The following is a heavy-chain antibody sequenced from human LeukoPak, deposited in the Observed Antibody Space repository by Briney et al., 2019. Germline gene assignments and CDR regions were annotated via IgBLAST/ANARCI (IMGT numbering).Heavy chain of an antibody. CDR1: GYIFTSYW. Sequence: GESLKISCKGSGYIFTSYWIGWVRQVPGKGLEWMGIIYPGDSDTRYSPSFQGQVTISADKSISTAYLQWSSLKASDTAMYYCARQSSYGGGYYYYYMDVWGKGTTVTVSS. J-gene: IGHJ6*03. CDR3: ARQSSYGGGYYYYYMDV. CDR2: IYPGDSDT. V-gene: IGHV5-51*01. D-gene: IGHD5-18*01.